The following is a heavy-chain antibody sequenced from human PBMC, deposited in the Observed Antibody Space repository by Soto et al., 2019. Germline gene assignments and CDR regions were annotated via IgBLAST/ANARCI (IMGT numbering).Heavy chain of an antibody. Sequence: QEQLVESGGGVVQAGRSLRLSCAASGFTFNFFGMHWVRQAPGKGLEWVAVISYDGSEKYYADSVKGRFNMSRDNSKNMVYLEMSSLRPEDTSVYYCAKERRYSFDAFDIWGHGTMVTVSS. CDR3: AKERRYSFDAFDI. V-gene: IGHV3-30*18. CDR2: ISYDGSEK. J-gene: IGHJ3*02. CDR1: GFTFNFFG. D-gene: IGHD5-12*01.